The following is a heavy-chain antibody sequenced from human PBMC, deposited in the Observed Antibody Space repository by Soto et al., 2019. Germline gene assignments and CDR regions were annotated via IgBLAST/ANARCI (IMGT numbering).Heavy chain of an antibody. Sequence: SETLSLTCAVYSGSFSGYYYSWIRQSPGKGLEWIGEITHGGSTTYSPSLKSRVTMSLDTSKNQFSLNMTSMTAADTAVYYCAKVGLFDGNKPITFEFWGQGTLVTVSS. CDR3: AKVGLFDGNKPITFEF. CDR2: ITHGGST. D-gene: IGHD3-10*01. CDR1: SGSFSGYY. J-gene: IGHJ4*02. V-gene: IGHV4-34*01.